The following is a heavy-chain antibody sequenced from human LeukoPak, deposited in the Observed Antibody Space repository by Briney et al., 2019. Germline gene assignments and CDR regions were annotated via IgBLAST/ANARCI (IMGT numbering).Heavy chain of an antibody. D-gene: IGHD1/OR15-1a*01. CDR1: GGSISSSSYY. J-gene: IGHJ6*03. Sequence: KTSETLSLTCTVSGGSISSSSYYWGWIRQPPGKGLEWIGSIYYSGSTYYNPSLKSRVTISVDTSKNQFSLKLSSVTAADTAVYYCAKLRGEQVVGGYYYYMDVWGKGTTVTISS. CDR2: IYYSGST. V-gene: IGHV4-39*07. CDR3: AKLRGEQVVGGYYYYMDV.